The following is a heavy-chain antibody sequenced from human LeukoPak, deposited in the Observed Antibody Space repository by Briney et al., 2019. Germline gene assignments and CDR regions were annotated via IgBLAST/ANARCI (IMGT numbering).Heavy chain of an antibody. V-gene: IGHV3-74*01. CDR1: GLTFSSYW. CDR3: ASRGVVTGAFDI. Sequence: GGSLRLSCVASGLTFSSYWMSWVRQAPGKGLVWVSRIKSDGSSTTYADSVKGRFTISRDNAKNTLYLQMNSLRAEDTAVYYCASRGVVTGAFDIWGQGTMVTVSS. CDR2: IKSDGSST. D-gene: IGHD4-23*01. J-gene: IGHJ3*02.